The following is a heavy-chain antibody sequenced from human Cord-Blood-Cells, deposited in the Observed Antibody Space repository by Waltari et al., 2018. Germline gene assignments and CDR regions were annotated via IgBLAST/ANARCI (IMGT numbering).Heavy chain of an antibody. Sequence: QLQLQESGPGLVKPSETLSLTCPVSGGSISSSSHYCGWIRQPPGKGLEWIGSIYYSGSTYYNPSLKSRVTISVDTSKNQFSLKLSSVTAADTAVYYCARLTYDSSGYFIDYWGQGTLVTVSS. D-gene: IGHD3-22*01. V-gene: IGHV4-39*01. CDR3: ARLTYDSSGYFIDY. CDR1: GGSISSSSHY. J-gene: IGHJ4*02. CDR2: IYYSGST.